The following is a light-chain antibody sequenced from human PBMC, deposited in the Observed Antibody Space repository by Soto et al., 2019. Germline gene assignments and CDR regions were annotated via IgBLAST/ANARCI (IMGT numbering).Light chain of an antibody. J-gene: IGKJ1*01. V-gene: IGKV3-20*01. CDR1: QSVSRSY. Sequence: EIVLAQSPGTLSLSPGERATLSCRASQSVSRSYLAWYQQKPGQAPRLLIYGASSRATGIPDRFSGSGSGTDFTLTISRLEPEDFVVYHCQQYGSSPRTFGQGTKMEIK. CDR2: GAS. CDR3: QQYGSSPRT.